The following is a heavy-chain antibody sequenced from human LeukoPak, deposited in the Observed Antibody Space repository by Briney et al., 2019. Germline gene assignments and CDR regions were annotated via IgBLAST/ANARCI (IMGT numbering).Heavy chain of an antibody. J-gene: IGHJ2*01. CDR2: ISYSGST. CDR3: AREGTLSYWYFDL. V-gene: IGHV4-59*01. Sequence: SETLSLTCTVSGVSIISYDWSWIRQPPGKGLEWIGYISYSGSTKNNPSLKSRVTISADTSKNQFSLKLSSVTAADTAVYYCAREGTLSYWYFDLWGRGTLVTVSS. CDR1: GVSIISYD.